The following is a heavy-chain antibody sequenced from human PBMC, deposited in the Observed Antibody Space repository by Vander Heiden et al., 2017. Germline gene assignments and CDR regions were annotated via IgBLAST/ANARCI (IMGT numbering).Heavy chain of an antibody. J-gene: IGHJ3*01. CDR2: ISDDGNNK. CDR3: ARTKYNWNEADALNV. Sequence: QVQMVASGGGVVQPGRSLRVSCVGSGFTFRLFGMHWVRQAPGKGLDWLAVISDDGNNKYYAESVKGRFTISRDNSKNMVFLEMESLTVEDTAMYYCARTKYNWNEADALNVWGQGTMVTVSS. CDR1: GFTFRLFG. V-gene: IGHV3-30*03. D-gene: IGHD1-1*01.